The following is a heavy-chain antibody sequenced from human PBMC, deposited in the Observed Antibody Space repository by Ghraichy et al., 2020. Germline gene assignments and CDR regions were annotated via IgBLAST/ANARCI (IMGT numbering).Heavy chain of an antibody. D-gene: IGHD1-7*01. Sequence: ASVKVSCKVSGFPVTELSMHWVRQAPGNGLEWMGGFDPEDGETDYARDFQGRVTMTADTSADTAYMELNSLRSDDTAVYYCASWGNYRDAFDMWGQGTMVTVSS. CDR2: FDPEDGET. CDR1: GFPVTELS. V-gene: IGHV1-24*01. CDR3: ASWGNYRDAFDM. J-gene: IGHJ3*02.